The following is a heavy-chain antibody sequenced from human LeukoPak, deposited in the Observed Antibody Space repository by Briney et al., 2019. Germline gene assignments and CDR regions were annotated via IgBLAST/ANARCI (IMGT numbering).Heavy chain of an antibody. Sequence: GRSLRLSCAASGFTFDDYAMLWVRQAPGKGLEWVSGISWNSGSIGYADSVKGRFTISRDNAKNSLYLQMNSLRAEDTALYYCAKSFYDSSGYYFPYFDYWGQGTLVTVSS. CDR2: ISWNSGSI. D-gene: IGHD3-22*01. CDR1: GFTFDDYA. CDR3: AKSFYDSSGYYFPYFDY. V-gene: IGHV3-9*01. J-gene: IGHJ4*02.